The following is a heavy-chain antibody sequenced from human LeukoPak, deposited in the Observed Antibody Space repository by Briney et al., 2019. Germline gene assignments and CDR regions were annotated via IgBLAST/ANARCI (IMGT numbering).Heavy chain of an antibody. CDR2: IIPIFGTA. V-gene: IGHV1-69*13. CDR3: ASVTVDYYDSSGYYYGDH. CDR1: GGTFSSYA. Sequence: ASVKLSCKASGGTFSSYAISWVRQAPGQGLEWMGGIIPIFGTANYAQKFQGRVTITADESTSTAYMELSSLRSEDTAVYYCASVTVDYYDSSGYYYGDHWGQGTLVTVSS. J-gene: IGHJ4*02. D-gene: IGHD3-22*01.